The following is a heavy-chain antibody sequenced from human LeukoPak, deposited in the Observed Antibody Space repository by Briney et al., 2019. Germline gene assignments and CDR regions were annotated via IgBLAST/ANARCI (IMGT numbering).Heavy chain of an antibody. CDR2: IYYSGST. CDR1: GGSISSYY. V-gene: IGHV4-59*01. Sequence: SETLSLTCTVSGGSISSYYWSWIRQPPGKGLEWIGYIYYSGSTNYNPSLKSRVTISVDTSKNQFSLKLSSVTAADTAVYYCARDVASFDPWGQGTLVTVSS. J-gene: IGHJ5*02. D-gene: IGHD2-15*01. CDR3: ARDVASFDP.